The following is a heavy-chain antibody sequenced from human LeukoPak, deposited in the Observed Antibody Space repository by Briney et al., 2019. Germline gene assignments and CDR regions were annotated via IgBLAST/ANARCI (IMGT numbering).Heavy chain of an antibody. Sequence: SETLSLTCAVYGGSISSGGYSWSWIRQPPGKGLEWIGYIFHGGSAYYNPSLKSRVTISVDRSKNQFSLKLRSVTAADTAVYYCARAYCGGDCPTGYWGQGTLVTVSS. V-gene: IGHV4-30-2*01. CDR1: GGSISSGGYS. J-gene: IGHJ4*02. CDR3: ARAYCGGDCPTGY. CDR2: IFHGGSA. D-gene: IGHD2-21*02.